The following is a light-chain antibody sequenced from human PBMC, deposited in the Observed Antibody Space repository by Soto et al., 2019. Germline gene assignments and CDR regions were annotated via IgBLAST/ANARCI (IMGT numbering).Light chain of an antibody. CDR3: SSYTSTNTLGV. J-gene: IGLJ2*01. CDR2: DVS. Sequence: QSALTQPASVSGSPGQSITICCTGTSSDIGGYNYVSWYQQHPGKAHKLMIFDVSNRPSGVSNRFSGSKSGNTASLTISGLQPEDEADYYCSSYTSTNTLGVFGGGTKLTVL. CDR1: SSDIGGYNY. V-gene: IGLV2-14*01.